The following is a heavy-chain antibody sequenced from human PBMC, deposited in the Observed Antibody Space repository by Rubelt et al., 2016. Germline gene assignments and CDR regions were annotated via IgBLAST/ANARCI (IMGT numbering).Heavy chain of an antibody. D-gene: IGHD3-22*01. V-gene: IGHV1-46*01. CDR2: INPSGGST. Sequence: QVQLVQSGAEVKKPGASVKVSCKASGYTFTSYYMHWVRQAPGQGLEWMGIINPSGGSTSYAQKFQGRVTMTRDSSTGTVSMGLGSLRSGNTARYYCASVYDSSDTYYFDYWGQGTLVTVSS. CDR1: GYTFTSYY. CDR3: ASVYDSSDTYYFDY. J-gene: IGHJ4*01.